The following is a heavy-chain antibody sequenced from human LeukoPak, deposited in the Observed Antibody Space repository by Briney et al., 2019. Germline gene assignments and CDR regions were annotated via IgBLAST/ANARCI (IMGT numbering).Heavy chain of an antibody. D-gene: IGHD3-16*01. V-gene: IGHV3-23*01. Sequence: GGSLRLSCAASGFTFSSYAMSWVRQAPGKGLEWVSAISGSGGSTYYADSVKGRFTISRDNSKNTLYLQMNSLRAEDTAVYYCAKSYSAMITFGGVLGYWGQGTLVTVSS. CDR1: GFTFSSYA. CDR2: ISGSGGST. CDR3: AKSYSAMITFGGVLGY. J-gene: IGHJ4*02.